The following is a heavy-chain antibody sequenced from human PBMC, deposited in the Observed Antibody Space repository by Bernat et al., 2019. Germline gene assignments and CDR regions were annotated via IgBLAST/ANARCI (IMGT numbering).Heavy chain of an antibody. CDR3: TTGGGTIWSKGDH. V-gene: IGHV3-15*01. J-gene: IGHJ5*02. Sequence: EVQLVESGGGLVKPGGSLRLSCSASGFTFSNVWMTWVRQAPGKGLQWVGRIKNNAEGGTADYAAPVKGRFSISRDDSKNTLYLQMDSLKSEDTALYYCTTGGGTIWSKGDHWGQGTLVTVSS. CDR2: IKNNAEGGTA. D-gene: IGHD1-7*01. CDR1: GFTFSNVW.